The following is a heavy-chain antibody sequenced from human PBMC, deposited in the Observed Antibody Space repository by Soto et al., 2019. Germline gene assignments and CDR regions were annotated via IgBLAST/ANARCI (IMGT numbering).Heavy chain of an antibody. V-gene: IGHV3-23*01. CDR3: AKNRARVTTSWHFAY. J-gene: IGHJ4*02. CDR1: GFTFSGYA. CDR2: IHGGGNST. D-gene: IGHD4-17*01. Sequence: EVQLLESGGDLVQPGRSLRLSCAASGFTFSGYAMSWVRQAPGKGLEWVSVIHGGGNSTYYADSVKGRFTISRDNSKNTLYLQMRSLRGEDTAVYYCAKNRARVTTSWHFAYWGQGTLVTVSS.